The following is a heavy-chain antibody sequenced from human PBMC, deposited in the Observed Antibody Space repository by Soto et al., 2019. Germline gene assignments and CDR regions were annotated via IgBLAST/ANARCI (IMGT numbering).Heavy chain of an antibody. Sequence: QVHLVESGGGVVQPGTSLRLSCAASGFTFSSYGMHWVRQAPGKGLEWVSLILYDGSNQYYVDSVKGRFTISRDNSKNTLSLPLNSLSTQETAVSYCAKVKAHFYADQAFEVWGQGTMVTVSS. CDR2: ILYDGSNQ. V-gene: IGHV3-30*18. D-gene: IGHD3-3*02. CDR3: AKVKAHFYADQAFEV. CDR1: GFTFSSYG. J-gene: IGHJ3*01.